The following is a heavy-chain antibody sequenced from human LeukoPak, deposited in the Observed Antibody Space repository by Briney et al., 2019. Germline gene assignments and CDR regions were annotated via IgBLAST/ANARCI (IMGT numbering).Heavy chain of an antibody. Sequence: PGGSLRLSCAASGFTFSSYAMSWVRQAPGKGLEWVSAISGSGGSTYYADSVKGRFTISRDNSKNSLYLQMNSLRAEDTAVYYCARDRSPWGENTGTFYHWGQGTLVTVSS. CDR3: ARDRSPWGENTGTFYH. D-gene: IGHD7-27*01. CDR1: GFTFSSYA. J-gene: IGHJ1*01. CDR2: ISGSGGST. V-gene: IGHV3-23*01.